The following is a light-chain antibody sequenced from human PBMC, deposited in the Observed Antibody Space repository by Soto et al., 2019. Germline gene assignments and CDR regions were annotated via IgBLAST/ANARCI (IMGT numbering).Light chain of an antibody. Sequence: DIVMTQSPGSLSVSLGETAAINLKSSHSCLSSSNNKNYLAWYQQKPGQPPKXXIYWASTRESGVPDRFSGSGYGTDFNLTISSLQAEDVAVYYCQQYYSTPLTFGGGTKVDIK. J-gene: IGKJ4*01. CDR2: WAS. CDR1: HSCLSSSNNKNY. CDR3: QQYYSTPLT. V-gene: IGKV4-1*01.